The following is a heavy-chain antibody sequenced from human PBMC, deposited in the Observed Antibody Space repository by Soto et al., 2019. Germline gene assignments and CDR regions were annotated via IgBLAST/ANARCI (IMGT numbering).Heavy chain of an antibody. CDR3: ARGEYDSSGYYDATGVDYYYGMDV. V-gene: IGHV1-69*13. D-gene: IGHD3-22*01. CDR2: IIPIFGTP. CDR1: GGTFSSYA. Sequence: RPKVKVYCKASGGTFSSYAISWVRQAPGQGLKWLGGIIPIFGTPNYAQKFQGRVTITADESTSTAYMELSSLRSEDTVVYYCARGEYDSSGYYDATGVDYYYGMDVWGKGSTVTVSS. J-gene: IGHJ6*04.